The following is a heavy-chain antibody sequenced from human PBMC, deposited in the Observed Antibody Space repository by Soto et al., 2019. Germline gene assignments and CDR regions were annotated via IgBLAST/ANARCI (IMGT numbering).Heavy chain of an antibody. Sequence: GGSLRLSCAASGFTFSDYYMSWIRQAPGKGLEWVSYISSGSTIYYADSVKGRFTISRDNAKNSLYLQMNSLRAEDTAVYYCASSAVAGSDAFDIWGQGTMVTV. D-gene: IGHD6-19*01. CDR2: ISSGSTI. J-gene: IGHJ3*02. CDR1: GFTFSDYY. CDR3: ASSAVAGSDAFDI. V-gene: IGHV3-11*01.